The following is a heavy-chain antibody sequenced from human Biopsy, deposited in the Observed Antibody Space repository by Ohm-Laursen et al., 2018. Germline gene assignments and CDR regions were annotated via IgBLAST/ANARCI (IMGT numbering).Heavy chain of an antibody. Sequence: GASVKVSCKVSGYSFTKYYINWVRQAPGQGLEWMGIINPTGGTTSYAEKFQGRVTLTRDTSTGTVYLELNSLIYEYTALYYCARDETGSSVFGPYYYGMDVWGQGTTVIVSS. V-gene: IGHV1-46*01. D-gene: IGHD3-9*01. CDR3: ARDETGSSVFGPYYYGMDV. CDR2: INPTGGTT. CDR1: GYSFTKYY. J-gene: IGHJ6*02.